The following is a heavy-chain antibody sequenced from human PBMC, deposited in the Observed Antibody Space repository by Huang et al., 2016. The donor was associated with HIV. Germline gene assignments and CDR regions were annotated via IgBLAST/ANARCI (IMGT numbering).Heavy chain of an antibody. D-gene: IGHD2-21*01. J-gene: IGHJ3*02. CDR2: IRYDGSYK. V-gene: IGHV3-30*02. CDR1: VFTFSSYG. CDR3: ANGYIANAFDI. Sequence: CAQSVFTFSSYGMHWVRPAPGKGLDWVAFIRYDGSYKYYAHSVRRRFTIARDNAKNTVYLQMNGLRDGDTDVYYCANGYIANAFDIWGQGTMVTVSS.